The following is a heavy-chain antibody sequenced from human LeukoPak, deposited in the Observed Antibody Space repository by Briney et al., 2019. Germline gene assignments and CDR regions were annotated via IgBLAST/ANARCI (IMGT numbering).Heavy chain of an antibody. V-gene: IGHV1-18*01. Sequence: ASVTVPCKASGYTFTTYGISWVRQAPGQGLEWMGWISAYNGNTNYAQKLQDRVTMSTDTSTRTAYMDLRSLRFDDTAVYYCARRSRTYGMDVWGQGTTVTVSS. J-gene: IGHJ6*02. CDR1: GYTFTTYG. CDR3: ARRSRTYGMDV. CDR2: ISAYNGNT.